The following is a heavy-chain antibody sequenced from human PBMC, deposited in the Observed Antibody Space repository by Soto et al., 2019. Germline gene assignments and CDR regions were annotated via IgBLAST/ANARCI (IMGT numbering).Heavy chain of an antibody. CDR3: ARDGIAVAKSFDY. Sequence: ASVKVSCMASGYTFTSYYMHWVRQAPGQGLEWMGIINPSGGSTSYAQKFQGRVTMTRDTSTSTVYMELSSLRTEDTAVYYCARDGIAVAKSFDYWGQGTLVTVSS. V-gene: IGHV1-46*01. CDR2: INPSGGST. J-gene: IGHJ4*02. CDR1: GYTFTSYY. D-gene: IGHD6-19*01.